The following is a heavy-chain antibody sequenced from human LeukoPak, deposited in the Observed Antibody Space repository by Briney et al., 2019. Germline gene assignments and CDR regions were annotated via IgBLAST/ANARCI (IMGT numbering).Heavy chain of an antibody. Sequence: PSETLSLTCTVCGGSISSYYWSWIRQPPGKGLEWSGYIYYSGSNNYNPSLKSRVTISVDTSKNQFSLKLTSVTAADTAVYYCARGLTYYFDSSGYYVTDAFDIWGQGTMVTVSS. J-gene: IGHJ3*02. CDR3: ARGLTYYFDSSGYYVTDAFDI. CDR2: IYYSGSN. CDR1: GGSISSYY. D-gene: IGHD3-22*01. V-gene: IGHV4-59*13.